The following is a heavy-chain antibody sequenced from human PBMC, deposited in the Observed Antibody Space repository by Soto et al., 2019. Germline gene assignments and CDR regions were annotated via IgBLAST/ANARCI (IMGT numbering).Heavy chain of an antibody. J-gene: IGHJ4*02. CDR1: GGSISSGGYY. D-gene: IGHD2-21*02. CDR3: ARGTVVTPIDY. V-gene: IGHV4-31*03. CDR2: IYYSGST. Sequence: SETLSLTCTVSGGSISSGGYYWSWIRQHPGKGLEWIGYIYYSGSTYYNPSLKSRVTISVDTSKNQFSLKLSSVTAADTAVYYCARGTVVTPIDYWGQGTLVTVS.